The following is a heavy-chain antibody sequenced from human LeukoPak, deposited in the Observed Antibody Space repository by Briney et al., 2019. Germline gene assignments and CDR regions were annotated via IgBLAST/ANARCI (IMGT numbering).Heavy chain of an antibody. D-gene: IGHD4-17*01. CDR3: ARGLTYGPYINFDY. J-gene: IGHJ4*02. V-gene: IGHV3-30*02. Sequence: PGGSLRLSCAASGFIFSDYGIHWVRPAPGKGMEWEAFIRYDESNTYYGDSVKGRFTISRDNSKNTVYLQMNSLRAEDTAVYYCARGLTYGPYINFDYWGQGTLVTVSS. CDR2: IRYDESNT. CDR1: GFIFSDYG.